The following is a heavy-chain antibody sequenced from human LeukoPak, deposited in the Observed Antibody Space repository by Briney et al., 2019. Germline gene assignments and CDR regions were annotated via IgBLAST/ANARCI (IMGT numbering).Heavy chain of an antibody. D-gene: IGHD4-11*01. Sequence: GGSLRLSCAASGFTFSSYAMHWVRQAPGKGLEWVAVISYDGSNKYYADSVKGRFTISRDNSKNTLYLQMNSLRAEDTAVYYCARGNSSYEGAFDIWGQGTMVTVSS. CDR2: ISYDGSNK. V-gene: IGHV3-30-3*01. CDR3: ARGNSSYEGAFDI. CDR1: GFTFSSYA. J-gene: IGHJ3*02.